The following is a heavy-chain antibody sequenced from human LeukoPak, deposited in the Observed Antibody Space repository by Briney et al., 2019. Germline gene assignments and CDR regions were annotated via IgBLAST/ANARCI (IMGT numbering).Heavy chain of an antibody. J-gene: IGHJ4*02. D-gene: IGHD3-9*01. CDR3: ARGGYFDWFPNDY. V-gene: IGHV1-18*01. Sequence: GASVKVSCKASGYTFTSYGISWVRQAPGQGLEWMGWISAYNGNTNYAQKLQGRVTMTTDTSTTTADMELRSQRSHDTAVYYCARGGYFDWFPNDYWGQGTLVTVSS. CDR2: ISAYNGNT. CDR1: GYTFTSYG.